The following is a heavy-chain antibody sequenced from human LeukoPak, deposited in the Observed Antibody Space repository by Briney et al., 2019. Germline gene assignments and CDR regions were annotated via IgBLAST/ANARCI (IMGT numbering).Heavy chain of an antibody. CDR1: GYTFTSYG. J-gene: IGHJ4*02. V-gene: IGHV1-18*01. D-gene: IGHD5-24*01. CDR3: ARVQFVEMATLFDY. CDR2: ISAYNGNT. Sequence: GASVKVSCKASGYTFTSYGISRVRQAPGQGLEWMGWISAYNGNTNYAQKLQGRVTMTTDTSTSTAYMELRSLRSDDTAVYYCARVQFVEMATLFDYWGQGTLVTVSS.